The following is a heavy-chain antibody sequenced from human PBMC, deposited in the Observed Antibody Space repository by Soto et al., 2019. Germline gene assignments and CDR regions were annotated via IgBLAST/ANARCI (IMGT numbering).Heavy chain of an antibody. CDR3: ARGKMIGP. J-gene: IGHJ5*02. CDR2: VHYSGTT. CDR1: GGSISTYY. Sequence: PSETLSLTCTVSGGSISTYYWTWIRQPPGKGLEWIGYVHYSGTTNYNPSLKSRVTMSVDTSKNQFSLKLRSVTAADTAVYYCARGKMIGPWGQGTLVTVSS. D-gene: IGHD2-21*01. V-gene: IGHV4-59*01.